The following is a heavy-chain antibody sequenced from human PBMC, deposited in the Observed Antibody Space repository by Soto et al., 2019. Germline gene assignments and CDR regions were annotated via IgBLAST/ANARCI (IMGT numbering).Heavy chain of an antibody. CDR1: GGSFSGYY. V-gene: IGHV4-34*01. D-gene: IGHD4-17*01. J-gene: IGHJ4*02. Sequence: QEQLQQWGAGLLKPSETLSLTCVVHGGSFSGYYWSWLRQPPGKGLEWIGEINHSGNTNYNPSLKSRVTISIDTSKNQFSLKLNSVTAADTAVYYCARGPAVTLPWDFIDSWGQGTLVAVSS. CDR2: INHSGNT. CDR3: ARGPAVTLPWDFIDS.